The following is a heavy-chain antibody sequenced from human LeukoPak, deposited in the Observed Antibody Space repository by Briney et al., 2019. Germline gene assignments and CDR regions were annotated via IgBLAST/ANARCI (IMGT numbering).Heavy chain of an antibody. D-gene: IGHD3-10*01. Sequence: SETLSLTCTVSGGSISSYYWSWIRQPPGKGLEWIGYIYYSGSTNYNPSLKSRVTISVDTSKNQFSLKLSSVTAADTAVYYRARDAYYYGSGSYWSWFDPWGQGTLVTVSS. CDR3: ARDAYYYGSGSYWSWFDP. CDR2: IYYSGST. J-gene: IGHJ5*02. V-gene: IGHV4-59*01. CDR1: GGSISSYY.